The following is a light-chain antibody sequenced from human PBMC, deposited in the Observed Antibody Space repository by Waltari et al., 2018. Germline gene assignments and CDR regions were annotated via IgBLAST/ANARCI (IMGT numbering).Light chain of an antibody. CDR1: QSVLYRSDNKNY. V-gene: IGKV4-1*01. J-gene: IGKJ5*01. CDR3: QQYYSSPVT. CDR2: WAS. Sequence: DIVMTQSPDSLAVSLGERATINCKSSQSVLYRSDNKNYLGWYQQKPGLPPKLLIYWASTRESGVPDRFSGSGSGTDVTLTISSLQAEDVAVYYCQQYYSSPVTVGQGTRLEIK.